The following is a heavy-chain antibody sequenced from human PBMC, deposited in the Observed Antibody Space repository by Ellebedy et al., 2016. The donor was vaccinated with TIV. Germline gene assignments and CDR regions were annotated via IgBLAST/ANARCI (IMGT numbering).Heavy chain of an antibody. CDR3: ARGDRLQTWSKHFDY. CDR2: INAYDGIT. Sequence: AASVKVSCKASGFTFNSHGLAWVRQAPGLGLEWMGWINAYDGITNYAEKFQGRVTITTDTLTSTAYMDLRDLTSDDTAIYYCARGDRLQTWSKHFDYWGQGTVVTVTS. V-gene: IGHV1-18*04. J-gene: IGHJ4*02. CDR1: GFTFNSHG. D-gene: IGHD2-8*01.